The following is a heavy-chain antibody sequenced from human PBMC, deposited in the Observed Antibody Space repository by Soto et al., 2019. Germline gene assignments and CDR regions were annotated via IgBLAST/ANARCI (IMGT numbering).Heavy chain of an antibody. CDR3: ARQRRGAATVTSVINWFDP. CDR1: GGSISSSSSY. D-gene: IGHD4-17*01. V-gene: IGHV4-39*01. Sequence: QLQLQESGPGLVKPSETLSLTCTVSGGSISSSSSYWGWIRQPPGKGLEWIGYIYYSGSTNYNPSLKRRVTIAVDTSKNQFSLKLNSVTAADTAVYYCARQRRGAATVTSVINWFDPRGQGALVTVSS. J-gene: IGHJ5*02. CDR2: IYYSGST.